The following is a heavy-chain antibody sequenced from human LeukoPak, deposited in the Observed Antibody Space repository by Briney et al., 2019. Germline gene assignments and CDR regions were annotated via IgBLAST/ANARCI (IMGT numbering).Heavy chain of an antibody. Sequence: PSETLSLTCTVSGGSISSYYWSWIRQPPGKGLEWTGYIYYSGSTNYNPSLKSRVTISVDTSKNQFSLKLSSVTAADTAVYYCARGDSSPWYFDLWGRGTLVTVSS. CDR2: IYYSGST. CDR3: ARGDSSPWYFDL. J-gene: IGHJ2*01. V-gene: IGHV4-59*01. D-gene: IGHD6-13*01. CDR1: GGSISSYY.